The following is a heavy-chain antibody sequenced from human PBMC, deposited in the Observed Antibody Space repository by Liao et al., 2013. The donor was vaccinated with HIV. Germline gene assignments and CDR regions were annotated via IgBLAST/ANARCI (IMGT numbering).Heavy chain of an antibody. J-gene: IGHJ2*01. D-gene: IGHD4-17*01. CDR1: GDSISSGNHY. Sequence: QVQLQESGPGLVKPSQTLSLICSVSGDSISSGNHYWSWVRQPPGKGLEWIGYIYYSGSTYYNSSFKSRLTISVDTSNNHFSLTLNSVSAADTAVYYCATSRDYGDPTIGPRFFDLWGRWHPGHCVL. V-gene: IGHV4-30-4*08. CDR2: IYYSGST. CDR3: ATSRDYGDPTIGPRFFDL.